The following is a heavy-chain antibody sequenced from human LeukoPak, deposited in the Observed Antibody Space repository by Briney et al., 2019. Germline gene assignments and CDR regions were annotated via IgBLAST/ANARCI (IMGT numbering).Heavy chain of an antibody. D-gene: IGHD6-25*01. V-gene: IGHV6-1*01. J-gene: IGHJ3*02. CDR1: GDSVSSNSAA. CDR2: TFYRSRWRY. CDR3: ARETGQRLPFDI. Sequence: SQTLSLTCGISGDSVSSNSAAWNWIRQSPSRGLEWLGRTFYRSRWRYDYAVSVKSRIAINPDTSKNQFSLQLNSVTADDTAMYYCARETGQRLPFDIWGQGTMVTVSS.